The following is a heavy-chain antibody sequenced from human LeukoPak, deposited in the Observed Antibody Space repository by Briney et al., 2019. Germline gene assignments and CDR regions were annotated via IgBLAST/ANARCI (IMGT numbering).Heavy chain of an antibody. D-gene: IGHD5-24*01. V-gene: IGHV4-61*09. CDR2: IYTSGST. CDR1: GGSISSGNYY. J-gene: IGHJ6*03. CDR3: ARGGYNSYNYYYYMDV. Sequence: SETLSLTCTVSGGSISSGNYYWSWIRQPAGKGLEWIGHIYTSGSTNYNPSLKSRVTISIDTSKNQFSLQLSSVTAADTAVYYCARGGYNSYNYYYYMDVWGKGTTVTVSS.